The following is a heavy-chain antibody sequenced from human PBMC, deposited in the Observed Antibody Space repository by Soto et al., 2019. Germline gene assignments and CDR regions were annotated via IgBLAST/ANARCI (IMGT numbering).Heavy chain of an antibody. CDR3: ARGGAYYYDSSGYLNDY. V-gene: IGHV3-74*01. CDR2: INSDGSST. CDR1: GFTFSSYW. Sequence: EVQLVESGGGLVQPGGSLRLSCAASGFTFSSYWMHWVRQAPGKGLVWVSRINSDGSSTSYADSVKGRFTISRDNAKNTLYLQMNSLRDEDTAVYYCARGGAYYYDSSGYLNDYWGQGTLVTVSS. D-gene: IGHD3-22*01. J-gene: IGHJ4*02.